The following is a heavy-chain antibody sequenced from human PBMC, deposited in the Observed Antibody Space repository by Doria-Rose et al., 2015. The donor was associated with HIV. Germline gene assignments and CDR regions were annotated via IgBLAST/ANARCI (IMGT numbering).Heavy chain of an antibody. CDR3: ARQRGLDAFDV. J-gene: IGHJ3*01. CDR2: INHSGTT. V-gene: IGHV4-34*01. Sequence: LEWIAEINHSGTTNYNPSLKRRVTISVDTSKNQFSLNLTSVTAADTAVYYCARQRGLDAFDVWGQGTIITVSS.